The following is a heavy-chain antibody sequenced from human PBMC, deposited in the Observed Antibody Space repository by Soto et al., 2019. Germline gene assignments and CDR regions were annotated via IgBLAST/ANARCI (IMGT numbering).Heavy chain of an antibody. CDR1: GYSFTSYW. V-gene: IGHV5-51*01. D-gene: IGHD2-21*02. CDR3: ARHAYCGGGCSPSRYYYYGMDV. J-gene: IGHJ6*02. CDR2: IYPGDSDT. Sequence: EVQLVQSGAEVKKPGESLKISCKGSGYSFTSYWIGWVRQMPGKGLEWMGIIYPGDSDTRYSPSFQGQVTISADKSISTAYRQWSSLKASDTAMYYCARHAYCGGGCSPSRYYYYGMDVWGQGTTVTVSS.